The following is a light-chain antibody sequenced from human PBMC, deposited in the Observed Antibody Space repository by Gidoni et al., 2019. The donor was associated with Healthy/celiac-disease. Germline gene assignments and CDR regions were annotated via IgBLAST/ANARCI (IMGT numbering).Light chain of an antibody. V-gene: IGKV1-39*01. Sequence: DIHMPQPPSSLSASVGDRVTITCRASQSISSYLNWYQQKPGKAPKLLIYAASSLQSGVPSRFSGSGSGTDFTLTISSLQPEDFATYYCQQSYSTPLTFXGXTKVEIK. CDR1: QSISSY. J-gene: IGKJ4*01. CDR2: AAS. CDR3: QQSYSTPLT.